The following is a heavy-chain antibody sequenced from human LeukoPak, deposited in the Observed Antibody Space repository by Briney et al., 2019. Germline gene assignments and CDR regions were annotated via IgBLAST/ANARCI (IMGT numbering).Heavy chain of an antibody. CDR2: IYYSGST. D-gene: IGHD3-3*02. V-gene: IGHV4-61*01. J-gene: IGHJ4*02. CDR3: ARGGDSKHLVN. Sequence: PSETLSLTCTVSGGSVSSGSYYWSWIRQPPGKGLEWIGYIYYSGSTKYNPSLKSRVTISVDTSKNQFSLNLSSVTAADTAVYYCARGGDSKHLVNWGQGTLVTVSS. CDR1: GGSVSSGSYY.